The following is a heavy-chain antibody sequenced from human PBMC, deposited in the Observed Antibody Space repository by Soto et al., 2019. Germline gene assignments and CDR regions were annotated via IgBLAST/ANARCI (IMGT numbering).Heavy chain of an antibody. CDR3: TTDLWRIAVVVGSTGYFNP. Sequence: PGGSLRLSCAASVFTFSDAWMSWVRQAPGKGLDWVGRIKSKSDGGTTECAAPVRGRFTISRDDSRNTLYLQMNSLKTEDTAVYYCTTDLWRIAVVVGSTGYFNPWGQGTPVTVSS. CDR1: VFTFSDAW. CDR2: IKSKSDGGTT. J-gene: IGHJ5*02. V-gene: IGHV3-15*01. D-gene: IGHD2-15*01.